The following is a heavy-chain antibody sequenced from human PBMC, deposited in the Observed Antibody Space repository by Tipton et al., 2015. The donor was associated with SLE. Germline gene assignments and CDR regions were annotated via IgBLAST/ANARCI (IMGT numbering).Heavy chain of an antibody. J-gene: IGHJ4*02. CDR1: GGSISSGSYY. V-gene: IGHV4-61*09. D-gene: IGHD6-19*01. CDR3: ARRVAVAGTGNFDY. Sequence: LSLTCTVSGGSISSGSYYWSWIRQPAGKGLEWIGHIYTSGSTNYNPSLKSRVTISVDTSKNQFSLKLSSVTAADTAVYYCARRVAVAGTGNFDYWGQGTLVTVSS. CDR2: IYTSGST.